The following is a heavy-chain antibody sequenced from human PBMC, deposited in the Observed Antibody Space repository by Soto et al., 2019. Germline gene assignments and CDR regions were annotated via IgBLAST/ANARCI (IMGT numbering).Heavy chain of an antibody. D-gene: IGHD3-3*01. CDR3: ARDTFGGGYDFLH. J-gene: IGHJ4*02. V-gene: IGHV3-66*01. Sequence: EVQLVESGGGLVQPGGSLRLSCAASGFTVSRIFMTWVRQAPGKGLQWVAVISSDGSTYYADSVKGRFTISRDNSKNTLYLEMNSLRAEDTAVYYCARDTFGGGYDFLHGGQGTLVTVSS. CDR1: GFTVSRIF. CDR2: ISSDGST.